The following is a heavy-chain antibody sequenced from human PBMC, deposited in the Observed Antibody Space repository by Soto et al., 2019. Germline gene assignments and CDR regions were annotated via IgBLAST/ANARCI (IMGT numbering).Heavy chain of an antibody. D-gene: IGHD1-26*01. CDR3: AKGQNSGTYRFYFDY. V-gene: IGHV3-23*01. CDR2: ISASGGST. Sequence: GGSLRLSTAASGITLSSYAMSWVRQAPGKGPEWVSGISASGGSTSYADSVKGRFTISRDNSKSTLYLQMNSLRADDTAVYHCAKGQNSGTYRFYFDYWGQGALVTVSS. J-gene: IGHJ4*02. CDR1: GITLSSYA.